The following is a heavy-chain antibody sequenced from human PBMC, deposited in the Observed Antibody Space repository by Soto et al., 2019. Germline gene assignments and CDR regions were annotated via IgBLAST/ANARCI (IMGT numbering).Heavy chain of an antibody. CDR3: ARVPGYSSSWSRIYYGMDV. V-gene: IGHV4-34*01. J-gene: IGHJ6*02. D-gene: IGHD6-13*01. CDR2: INHSGST. Sequence: SETLSLTCAVYGGSFSGYYWSWIRQPPGKGLEWIGEINHSGSTNYNPSLKSRVTISVDTSKNQFSLKLSSVTAADTAVYYCARVPGYSSSWSRIYYGMDVWGQGTTVTVSS. CDR1: GGSFSGYY.